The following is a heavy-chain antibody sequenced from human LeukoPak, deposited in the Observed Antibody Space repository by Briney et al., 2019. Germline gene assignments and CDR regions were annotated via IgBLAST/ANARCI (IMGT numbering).Heavy chain of an antibody. D-gene: IGHD2-21*01. CDR2: ISSSTNIM. CDR1: GFTFSTYS. Sequence: GGSLRLSCAASGFTFSTYSMNWVRQAPGEGREWGSYISSSTNIMYYAASVKGRLTISRDTANNSLYLQMNSLRAADTAVYYCAKDSTTYCGGDCYYFQPWGQGTLVTVSS. J-gene: IGHJ1*01. CDR3: AKDSTTYCGGDCYYFQP. V-gene: IGHV3-48*04.